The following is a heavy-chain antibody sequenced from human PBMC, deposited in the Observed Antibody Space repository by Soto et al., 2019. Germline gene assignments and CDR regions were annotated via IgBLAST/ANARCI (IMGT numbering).Heavy chain of an antibody. V-gene: IGHV1-69*13. Sequence: GASVKVSCKASGGTFSSYAISWVRQAPGQGLEWMGGIIPIFGTANYAQKFQGRVTITADESTSTAYMELNSLRSEDTAVYYCASRVGYYDILTGYYSNPYGMDVWGQGTTVTVSS. CDR3: ASRVGYYDILTGYYSNPYGMDV. CDR1: GGTFSSYA. D-gene: IGHD3-9*01. CDR2: IIPIFGTA. J-gene: IGHJ6*02.